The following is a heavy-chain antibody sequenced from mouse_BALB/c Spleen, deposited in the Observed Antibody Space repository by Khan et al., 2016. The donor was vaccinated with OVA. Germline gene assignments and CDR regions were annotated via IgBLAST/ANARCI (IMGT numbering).Heavy chain of an antibody. CDR2: ISYDGNN. CDR3: ARDEGFYYGDYFDY. Sequence: EVQLQESGPGLVKPSQSLSLTCSVTGYLITSGCYWNWIRQFPGNKLEWMGHISYDGNNNYNPSLKNRISITRDTSKNQFFLRLNSVTTEDTATYYCARDEGFYYGDYFDYWGQGTTLTFSS. CDR1: GYLITSGCY. V-gene: IGHV3-6*02. J-gene: IGHJ2*01. D-gene: IGHD1-1*01.